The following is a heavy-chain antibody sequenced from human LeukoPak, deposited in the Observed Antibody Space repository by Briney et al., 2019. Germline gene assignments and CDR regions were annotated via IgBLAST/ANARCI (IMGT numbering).Heavy chain of an antibody. CDR2: MRSKADNYAT. CDR3: TQFIY. Sequence: PGGSLRLSCAASGFTFSRYAMSWVRQASGKGLEWVGRMRSKADNYATAYAASVQGRCTISRDDSKNTAYLQLDSLKIEDTAVYYCTQFIYWGQGALVTVSS. D-gene: IGHD5-24*01. J-gene: IGHJ4*02. V-gene: IGHV3-73*01. CDR1: GFTFSRYA.